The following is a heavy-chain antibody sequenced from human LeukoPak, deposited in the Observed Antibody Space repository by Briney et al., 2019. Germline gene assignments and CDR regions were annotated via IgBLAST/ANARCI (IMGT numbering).Heavy chain of an antibody. Sequence: GGSLRLSCAASGFTFSNAWMSWVRQAPGKGLEWVGRIKSKTDGGTTDYAAPVKGRFTISRDDSKNTLYLQMNSLKTEDTAVYYCTTDESYCYGSGSYGPFDYWGQGTLVTVSS. CDR2: IKSKTDGGTT. CDR3: TTDESYCYGSGSYGPFDY. CDR1: GFTFSNAW. D-gene: IGHD3-10*01. V-gene: IGHV3-15*01. J-gene: IGHJ4*02.